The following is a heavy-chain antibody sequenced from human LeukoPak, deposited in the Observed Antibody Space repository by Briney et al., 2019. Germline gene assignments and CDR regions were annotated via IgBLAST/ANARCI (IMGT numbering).Heavy chain of an antibody. CDR2: TSYSEGT. V-gene: IGHV4-31*03. J-gene: IGHJ4*02. CDR3: AMADWESFYFDS. CDR1: GGSVSRGGYY. Sequence: PSETLSLTCTVSGGSVSRGGYYWNWIRQHPGKGLEWIGFTSYSEGTYYNPSLMSRITISVDRSQNQFSLKMRDVTAADTAVYFCAMADWESFYFDSWGQGALVAVSS. D-gene: IGHD1-26*01.